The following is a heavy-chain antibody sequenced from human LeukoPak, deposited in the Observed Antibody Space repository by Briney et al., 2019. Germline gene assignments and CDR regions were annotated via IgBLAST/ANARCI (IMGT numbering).Heavy chain of an antibody. Sequence: GGSLRLSCAASGFTFSSNWMHWVRQAPRKGLVWVSRIDSDGSSTTYADSVKSRFTISRDNTTNTLYPQMSSLRAAATATYYCALDPTPYSSVWTSPEFARWGQGSLVTVSS. CDR1: GFTFSSNW. D-gene: IGHD6-19*01. V-gene: IGHV3-74*01. CDR3: ALDPTPYSSVWTSPEFAR. J-gene: IGHJ4*02. CDR2: IDSDGSST.